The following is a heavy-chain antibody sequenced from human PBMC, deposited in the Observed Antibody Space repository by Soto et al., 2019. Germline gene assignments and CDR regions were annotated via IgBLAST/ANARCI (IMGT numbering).Heavy chain of an antibody. CDR2: ISWNSGSI. D-gene: IGHD3-16*01. Sequence: EVQLVESGGGLVQPGRSLRLSCAASGFTFDDYAMHWVRQAPGKGLEWVSGISWNSGSIGYADSVRGRFTISRDNAKNSMYLQMNSLRAEDTALYYCANDIFGRGGFDYWGQGTLVTVSS. J-gene: IGHJ4*02. CDR1: GFTFDDYA. V-gene: IGHV3-9*01. CDR3: ANDIFGRGGFDY.